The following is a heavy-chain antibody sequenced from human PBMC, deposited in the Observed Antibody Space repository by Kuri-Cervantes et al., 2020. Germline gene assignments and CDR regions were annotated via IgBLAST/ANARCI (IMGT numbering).Heavy chain of an antibody. V-gene: IGHV3-20*04. CDR1: GFTFDDYG. J-gene: IGHJ4*02. D-gene: IGHD3-10*01. CDR3: ARVSRRGGRGVPYYLDY. CDR2: INWNGGST. Sequence: GESLKISCAASGFTFDDYGMSWVRQAPGKGLEWVSGINWNGGSTGYADSVKGRFTISRDNAKNSLYLQMNSLRAEDTAVYYCARVSRRGGRGVPYYLDYWGQGTLVTVSS.